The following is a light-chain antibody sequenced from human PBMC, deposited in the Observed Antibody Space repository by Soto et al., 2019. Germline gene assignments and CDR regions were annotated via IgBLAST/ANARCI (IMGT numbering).Light chain of an antibody. V-gene: IGKV1-5*01. CDR3: QQYNSYFQT. J-gene: IGKJ1*01. CDR1: RTISRW. Sequence: DIQMTHSPSTLSASVEGRFTITFRASRTISRWLAWYQQKPGKAPKLLIYDASSLESGVPPRFSGSGSGTEFTLTISSLQPDDVATYYCQQYNSYFQTFGQGTKVDIK. CDR2: DAS.